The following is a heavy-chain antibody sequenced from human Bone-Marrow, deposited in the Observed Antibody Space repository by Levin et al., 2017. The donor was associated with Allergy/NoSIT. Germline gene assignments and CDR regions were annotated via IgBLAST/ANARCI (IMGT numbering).Heavy chain of an antibody. Sequence: SCAASGFTFSTYSMNWVRQAPGKGLEWVSSISSSSTYIYYADSLRGRFTISRDNAKNSLYLQMNSLRAEDTAVYYCARDRGYYYDSSGYKFDYWGQGILVTVSS. D-gene: IGHD3-22*01. CDR1: GFTFSTYS. CDR3: ARDRGYYYDSSGYKFDY. V-gene: IGHV3-21*01. J-gene: IGHJ4*02. CDR2: ISSSSTYI.